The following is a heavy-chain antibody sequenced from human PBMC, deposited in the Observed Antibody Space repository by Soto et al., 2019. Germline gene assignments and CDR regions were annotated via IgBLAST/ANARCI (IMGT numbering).Heavy chain of an antibody. CDR3: ARGVSPFAFDI. J-gene: IGHJ3*02. D-gene: IGHD3-10*01. CDR2: IYYSGST. CDR1: GGSISSGGYY. Sequence: QVQLQESGPGLVKPSQTLSLTCTVSGGSISSGGYYWSWIRQHPGKGLEWIGYIYYSGSTYYNPSLKSRVTISADTAKNQFSLKLSAVTAANTSVYYCARGVSPFAFDIWGQGTIVTVSS. V-gene: IGHV4-31*03.